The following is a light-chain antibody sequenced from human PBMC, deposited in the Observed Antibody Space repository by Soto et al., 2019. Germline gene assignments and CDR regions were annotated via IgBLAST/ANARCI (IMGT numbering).Light chain of an antibody. CDR1: QSVSSY. CDR2: DAS. Sequence: ELVLTQSPATLSLSPGERATLSCRASQSVSSYLAWYQQKPGQAPRLLIYDASNRATGIPARFSGSGSGTDFTLTISSLEPEDFAVYYCQQYNSWPPITFGQGTRLEIK. J-gene: IGKJ5*01. CDR3: QQYNSWPPIT. V-gene: IGKV3-11*01.